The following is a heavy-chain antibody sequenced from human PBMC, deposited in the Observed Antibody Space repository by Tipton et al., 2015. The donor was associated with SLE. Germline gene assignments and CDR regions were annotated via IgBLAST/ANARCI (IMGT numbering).Heavy chain of an antibody. CDR3: ARVRVDTAMGVFDF. J-gene: IGHJ4*02. V-gene: IGHV1-18*01. CDR2: ISTYNGNT. D-gene: IGHD5-18*01. CDR1: GYRFNNYG. Sequence: QSGAEVKKPGASVKVSCKASGYRFNNYGITWVRQAPGQGLEWMGWISTYNGNTNYAQKLQGRVTMTSDTSTSTAYMELRSLRSDDTAIYYCARVRVDTAMGVFDFWGQGTLVTVSS.